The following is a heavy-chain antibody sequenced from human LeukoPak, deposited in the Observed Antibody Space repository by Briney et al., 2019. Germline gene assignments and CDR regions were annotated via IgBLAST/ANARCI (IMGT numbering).Heavy chain of an antibody. D-gene: IGHD3-10*01. J-gene: IGHJ4*02. Sequence: GGSLRLSCAASGFTFSSSAMSWVRQAPGKGLEWVSVISADSAATFYADSVKGRFTISRDNGRNTVFLQMSSLRAEDTALYYCARKSASGNYPLDYWGQGTLVTVSS. CDR1: GFTFSSSA. V-gene: IGHV3-23*01. CDR3: ARKSASGNYPLDY. CDR2: ISADSAAT.